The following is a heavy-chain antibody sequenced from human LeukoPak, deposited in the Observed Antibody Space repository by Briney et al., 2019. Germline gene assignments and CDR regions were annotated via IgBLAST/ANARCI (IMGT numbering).Heavy chain of an antibody. V-gene: IGHV1-2*02. Sequence: ASVKVSCKASGYTFTGYYMHWVRQAPGQGLEWMGWINPNSGGTNYAQKLQGRVTMTTDTSTSTAYMELRSLRSDDTAVYYCARDTAYDSSGYYYYMDVWGKGTTVTVSS. CDR1: GYTFTGYY. D-gene: IGHD5-12*01. CDR3: ARDTAYDSSGYYYYMDV. CDR2: INPNSGGT. J-gene: IGHJ6*03.